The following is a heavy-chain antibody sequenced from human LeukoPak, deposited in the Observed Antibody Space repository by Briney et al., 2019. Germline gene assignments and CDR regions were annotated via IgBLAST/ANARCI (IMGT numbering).Heavy chain of an antibody. Sequence: GESLKISCKGSGYSFTSYWIGWVRQMPGKGLEWMGIIYPSDSDTRYSPSFQGQVTISADKSISTAYLQWSSLKASDTAMYYCARQRRNGGIATSNDAFDIWGQGTMVTVSS. CDR3: ARQRRNGGIATSNDAFDI. D-gene: IGHD6-13*01. CDR1: GYSFTSYW. J-gene: IGHJ3*02. CDR2: IYPSDSDT. V-gene: IGHV5-51*01.